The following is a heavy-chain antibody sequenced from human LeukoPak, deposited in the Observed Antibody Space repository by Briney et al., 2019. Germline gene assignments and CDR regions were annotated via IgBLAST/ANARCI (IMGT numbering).Heavy chain of an antibody. J-gene: IGHJ4*02. CDR1: GYTFTSYG. V-gene: IGHV1-18*01. D-gene: IGHD2-15*01. CDR3: ASWAYCSGGSCYWGYFDY. CDR2: ISAYNGNT. Sequence: GASVKVSCKASGYTFTSYGISWARQAPGQGLEWMGWISAYNGNTNYAQKLQGRVTMTTDTSTSTAYMELRSLRSDDTAVYYCASWAYCSGGSCYWGYFDYWGQGTLVTVSS.